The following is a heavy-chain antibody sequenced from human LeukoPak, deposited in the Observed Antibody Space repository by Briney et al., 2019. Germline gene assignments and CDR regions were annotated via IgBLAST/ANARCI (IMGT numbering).Heavy chain of an antibody. J-gene: IGHJ4*02. Sequence: ASVKVSCKVSGYTLTELSMHWVRQAPGKGFEWMGRFDPEKGETIYAQKFQGRVTMTEDTSTDTAYMELSSLRSEDTAVYYCATEGYYDSSGYYTDYWGQGTLVTVSP. CDR1: GYTLTELS. D-gene: IGHD3-22*01. CDR2: FDPEKGET. CDR3: ATEGYYDSSGYYTDY. V-gene: IGHV1-24*01.